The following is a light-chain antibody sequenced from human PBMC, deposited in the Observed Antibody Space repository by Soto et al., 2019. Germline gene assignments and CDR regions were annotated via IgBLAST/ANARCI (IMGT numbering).Light chain of an antibody. CDR1: QSISNW. Sequence: DIQMTQSPATLSASVGDRVTIICRASQSISNWLAWYQQKAGKAPKLLIYKASSLESGVPARFSGSGSGTEFTLTISSLQSEDFAVYYCHQYNHWLTWPFGQGTKVDIK. V-gene: IGKV1-5*03. CDR3: HQYNHWLTWP. J-gene: IGKJ1*01. CDR2: KAS.